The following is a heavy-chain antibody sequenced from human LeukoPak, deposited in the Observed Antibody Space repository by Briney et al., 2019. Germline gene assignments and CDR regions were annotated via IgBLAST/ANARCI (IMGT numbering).Heavy chain of an antibody. CDR3: ARAGSYGHTDAFDI. CDR1: GYTFTDYY. Sequence: ASVKVSCKASGYTFTDYYMHWVRQAPGQGLEWMGRINPYSGGTNYAQKFQGGVTMTRDTSIATIYMELSRLRSNDTAVYYCARAGSYGHTDAFDIWGQGTMVTVSS. V-gene: IGHV1-2*06. D-gene: IGHD3-10*01. J-gene: IGHJ3*02. CDR2: INPYSGGT.